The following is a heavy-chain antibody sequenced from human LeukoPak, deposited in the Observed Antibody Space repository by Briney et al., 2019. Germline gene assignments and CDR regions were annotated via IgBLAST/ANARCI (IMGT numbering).Heavy chain of an antibody. V-gene: IGHV3-30-3*01. Sequence: GRSLRLSCAASGFTFSSYAMHWVRQAPGKGLEWVAVISQDGSKRHYGDSVKGRFTISRDNSRNTLYLEINSLRAGDTAVYYCVREPGPGYFDYWGRGTLVTVSS. CDR3: VREPGPGYFDY. CDR2: ISQDGSKR. CDR1: GFTFSSYA. D-gene: IGHD6-13*01. J-gene: IGHJ4*02.